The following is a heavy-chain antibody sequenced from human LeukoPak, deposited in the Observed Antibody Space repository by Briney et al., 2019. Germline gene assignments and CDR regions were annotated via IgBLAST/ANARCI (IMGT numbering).Heavy chain of an antibody. J-gene: IGHJ4*02. Sequence: GGSLRLSCAASGFTVSSNYMSWVRQAPGKGLEWVSSIFPRGGEIHYADSVRGRFTISRDNSKSTLSLQMNSLRTEDTAIYYCATYRQVLLPFESWGQGTLVTVSS. CDR3: ATYRQVLLPFES. D-gene: IGHD2-8*02. V-gene: IGHV3-53*01. CDR1: GFTVSSNY. CDR2: IFPRGGEI.